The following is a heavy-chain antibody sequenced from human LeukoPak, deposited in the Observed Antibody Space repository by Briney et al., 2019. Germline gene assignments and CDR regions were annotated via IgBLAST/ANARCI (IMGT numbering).Heavy chain of an antibody. D-gene: IGHD6-13*01. CDR3: GKRADSSSWTAFDI. Sequence: GGSLRLSCAASGFTFSSSAMTWVRQAPGKGLEWVSSISGSGGSTWYAASVKGRFTISRDNSKNTVYLQMNSLRAEDTAGYYCGKRADSSSWTAFDIWGQGTMVSVSS. CDR1: GFTFSSSA. V-gene: IGHV3-23*01. CDR2: ISGSGGST. J-gene: IGHJ3*02.